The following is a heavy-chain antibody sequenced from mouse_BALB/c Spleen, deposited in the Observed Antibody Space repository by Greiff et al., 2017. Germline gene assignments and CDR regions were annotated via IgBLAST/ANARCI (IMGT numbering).Heavy chain of an antibody. CDR1: GYTFTSYW. J-gene: IGHJ4*01. CDR3: ARDTTVVARMDY. D-gene: IGHD1-1*01. CDR2: IDPSDSYT. V-gene: IGHV1-69*02. Sequence: VQLQQSGAELVKPGASVKLSCKASGYTFTSYWMHWVKQRPGQGLEWIGEIDPSDSYTNYNQKFKGKATLTVDKSSSTAYMQLSSLTSEDSAVYYCARDTTVVARMDYWGQGTSVTVSS.